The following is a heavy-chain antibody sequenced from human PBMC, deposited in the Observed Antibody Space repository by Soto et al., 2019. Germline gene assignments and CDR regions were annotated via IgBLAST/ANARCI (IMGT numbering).Heavy chain of an antibody. CDR2: LSGSGGIT. J-gene: IGHJ4*02. V-gene: IGHV3-23*01. CDR3: AIRLGYCSGGACSN. D-gene: IGHD2-15*01. Sequence: EVQLLESGGGLVQPGGSLRLSCAASGFTFSNYAMSWVRQAPGKGLEWVSGLSGSGGITYYADSVRGRFTVSRDNSKNTLYLQMNSLRAEDTAVYYCAIRLGYCSGGACSNWGQGTLVTVSS. CDR1: GFTFSNYA.